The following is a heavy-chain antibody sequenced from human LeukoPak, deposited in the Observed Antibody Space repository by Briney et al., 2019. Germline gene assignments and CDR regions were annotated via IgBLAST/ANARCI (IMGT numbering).Heavy chain of an antibody. CDR3: ARGMVTKFDY. CDR1: GFTFSSHA. CDR2: MSGSGGST. Sequence: QPGGSLRLSCAASGFTFSSHAMTWVRQAPGKGLEWVSAMSGSGGSTYYADSVKGRFTISRDNSKNTVFLQMNSLRAEDTAIYYCARGMVTKFDYWGQGKLVIVSS. V-gene: IGHV3-23*01. J-gene: IGHJ4*02. D-gene: IGHD5-18*01.